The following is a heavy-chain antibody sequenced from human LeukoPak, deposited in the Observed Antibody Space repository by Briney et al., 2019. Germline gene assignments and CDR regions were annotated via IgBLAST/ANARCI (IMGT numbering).Heavy chain of an antibody. J-gene: IGHJ4*02. D-gene: IGHD5-12*01. CDR1: GYTFVGYY. CDR3: AREYSASEH. CDR2: IDPYTGTT. V-gene: IGHV1-2*02. Sequence: ASVKVSCKASGYTFVGYYLHWVRQAPGQGLEWMAWIDPYTGTTHYAQKFQGRITVTRDTSVSTTYMELSWLTSDDTARYYCAREYSASEHWGQGTLVTVSS.